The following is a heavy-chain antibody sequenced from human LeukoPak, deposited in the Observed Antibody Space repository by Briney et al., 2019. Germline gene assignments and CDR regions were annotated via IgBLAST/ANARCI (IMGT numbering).Heavy chain of an antibody. D-gene: IGHD6-13*01. CDR3: ARDGIAAAGYPYYYYMDV. Sequence: PGGSLRLSCAASGFTFSSYAMHWVRQAPGKGLEYVSAISSNGGSTYYANSVKGRFTISRDNSKNTLYLQMGSLRAEDMAVYYCARDGIAAAGYPYYYYMDVWGKGTTVTVSS. CDR1: GFTFSSYA. J-gene: IGHJ6*03. V-gene: IGHV3-64*01. CDR2: ISSNGGST.